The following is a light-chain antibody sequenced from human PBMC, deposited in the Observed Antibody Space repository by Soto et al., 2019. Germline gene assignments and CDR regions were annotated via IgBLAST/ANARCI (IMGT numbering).Light chain of an antibody. J-gene: IGKJ1*01. CDR3: QQYGSSGT. V-gene: IGKV3-20*01. CDR1: QSVSSSF. Sequence: EIVLTQSPGTLSLSPGERATLSCWASQSVSSSFLAWYQQKPGQAPRLLIYGASSRATGIPDRFSGGGSGTDFTLTISRLEPEDFAVYYCQQYGSSGTFGQGTNADIK. CDR2: GAS.